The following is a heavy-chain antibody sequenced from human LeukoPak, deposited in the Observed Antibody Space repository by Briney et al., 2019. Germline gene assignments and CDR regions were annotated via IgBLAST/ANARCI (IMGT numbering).Heavy chain of an antibody. D-gene: IGHD2-21*02. V-gene: IGHV3-30*18. CDR1: GFTFSSYG. CDR2: ISYDGSNK. J-gene: IGHJ4*02. Sequence: GGSLRLSCAASGFTFSSYGMPWVRQAPGKGLEWVAVISYDGSNKYYADSVKGRFTISRDNSKNTLYLQMNSLRAEDTAVYYCAKDRPVVTRFVAYYFDYWGQGTLVTVSS. CDR3: AKDRPVVTRFVAYYFDY.